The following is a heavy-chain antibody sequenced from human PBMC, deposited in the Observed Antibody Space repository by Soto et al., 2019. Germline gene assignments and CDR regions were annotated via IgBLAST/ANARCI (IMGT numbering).Heavy chain of an antibody. Sequence: EVQLVESGGGLVQPGGSLRLSCAASGFTFSNYYMDWVRQAPWKGLEWVGRSKNKADSYITEYAASVKGRFSISRDASKNSLYLQMHRLKTEDTAVYYCTIWGLGNDFGAAWCQGILVTVSS. CDR3: TIWGLGNDFGAA. V-gene: IGHV3-72*01. J-gene: IGHJ4*02. D-gene: IGHD3-16*01. CDR1: GFTFSNYY. CDR2: SKNKADSYIT.